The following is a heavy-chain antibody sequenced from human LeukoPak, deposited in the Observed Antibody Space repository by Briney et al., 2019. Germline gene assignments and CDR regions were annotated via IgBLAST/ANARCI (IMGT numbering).Heavy chain of an antibody. J-gene: IGHJ4*02. CDR2: IWYDGSNK. Sequence: GGSLRLSCAASGFTFSSYGMHWVRQAPGKGLEWVAVIWYDGSNKYYADSVKGRFTISRDNSKNTLYLQMNSLRAEDTAVYYCAKDRTTVTTFADYWGQGTLATVSS. V-gene: IGHV3-33*06. CDR1: GFTFSSYG. CDR3: AKDRTTVTTFADY. D-gene: IGHD4-17*01.